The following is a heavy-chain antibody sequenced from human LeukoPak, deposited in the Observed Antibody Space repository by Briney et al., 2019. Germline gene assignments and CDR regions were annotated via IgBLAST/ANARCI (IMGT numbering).Heavy chain of an antibody. V-gene: IGHV3-23*01. Sequence: GGSLRLSCAASGFTFSSYVMHWVRQAPGKGLEWVSAISGSGGSTYYADPVKGRFTISRDNAKNTLYLQMNRLRAEDTAVYYCAKDEGTVTKTKGLEKYYFDYWGQGTLVTVSS. J-gene: IGHJ4*02. D-gene: IGHD4-17*01. CDR2: ISGSGGST. CDR3: AKDEGTVTKTKGLEKYYFDY. CDR1: GFTFSSYV.